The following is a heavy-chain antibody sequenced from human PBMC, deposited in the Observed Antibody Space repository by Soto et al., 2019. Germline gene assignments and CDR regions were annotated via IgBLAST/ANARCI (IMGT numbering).Heavy chain of an antibody. CDR3: ARGCANIVGPKYD. CDR2: INGDGSST. V-gene: IGHV3-74*01. D-gene: IGHD3-3*02. Sequence: EVQLVESGGGLVQPGGSLRLSCATSGFSFSGYWIHWVRQAPGKGLVWVSQINGDGSSTNYADSVKGRFTISRDYAKNSLYLEMNTLPVDDTDVYYGARGCANIVGPKYDWGQGNLVTVSS. CDR1: GFSFSGYW. J-gene: IGHJ4*02.